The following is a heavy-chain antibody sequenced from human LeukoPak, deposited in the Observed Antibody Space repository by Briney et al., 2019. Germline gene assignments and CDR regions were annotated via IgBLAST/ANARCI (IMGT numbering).Heavy chain of an antibody. CDR1: GFTFSDYE. CDR3: AKDKD. V-gene: IGHV3-48*03. CDR2: FSRDSSDI. J-gene: IGHJ4*02. Sequence: GGSLRLSCAASGFTFSDYEMNWVRQAPGKGLEWIAYFSRDSSDIYYADSARGRFTISSDNAKNSVVLQMNSLRAEDTAVYYCAKDKDWGQGTLVTVSS.